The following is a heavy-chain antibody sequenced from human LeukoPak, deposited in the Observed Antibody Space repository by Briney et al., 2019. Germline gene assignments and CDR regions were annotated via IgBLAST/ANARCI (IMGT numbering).Heavy chain of an antibody. CDR3: ATLRPRQQLVVDH. CDR2: ISSSGSTK. V-gene: IGHV3-48*03. CDR1: GFTFSSYE. Sequence: GGSLRLSCAASGFTFSSYEMNWVRQTPGKGLEWVSYISSSGSTKYYADSVKGRFTISRDNALNSLYLQMSSLRAEDTAVYYCATLRPRQQLVVDHWGQGTLVTVSS. J-gene: IGHJ4*02. D-gene: IGHD6-13*01.